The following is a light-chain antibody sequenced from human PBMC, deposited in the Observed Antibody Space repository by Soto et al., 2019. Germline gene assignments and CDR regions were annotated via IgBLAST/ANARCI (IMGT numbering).Light chain of an antibody. CDR2: VVT. V-gene: IGLV2-14*03. CDR3: SSFTRASTRM. Sequence: QSALTPPASVSGSPGQSISIPCTGTSSDIGAFNFVSWYQQHPGKAPKVLIYVVTNRPQGVDYRFSGSKSGNTASLIISGLRPEDEADYYCSSFTRASTRMFGTGTKVTVL. CDR1: SSDIGAFNF. J-gene: IGLJ1*01.